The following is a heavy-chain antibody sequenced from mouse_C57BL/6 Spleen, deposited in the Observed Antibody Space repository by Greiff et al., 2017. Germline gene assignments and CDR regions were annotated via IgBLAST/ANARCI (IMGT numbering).Heavy chain of an antibody. V-gene: IGHV3-6*01. CDR3: ARDRYGLDY. CDR2: ISYDGSN. Sequence: EVKLQESGPGLVKPSQSLSLTCSVTGYSITSGYYWNWIRQFPGNKLEWMGYISYDGSNNYNPSLKNRISITRATSKNQFFLKLNSVTTEDTATYYCARDRYGLDYWGQCTTLTVSS. CDR1: GYSITSGYY. D-gene: IGHD1-2*01. J-gene: IGHJ2*01.